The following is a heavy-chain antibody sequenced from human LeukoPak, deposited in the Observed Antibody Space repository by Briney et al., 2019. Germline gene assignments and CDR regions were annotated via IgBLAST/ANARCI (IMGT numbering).Heavy chain of an antibody. Sequence: PGGSLRLSGASSGFTFSDSTMSWYRQAPGKGLEWVGFIRRKVYGGTAEYAASVKGRFTISRDDSKSIAYLQMDSLKIEDSAGYYCTRGQGLYYWGQGTLVIVSS. J-gene: IGHJ4*02. CDR1: GFTFSDST. D-gene: IGHD3/OR15-3a*01. CDR2: IRRKVYGGTA. V-gene: IGHV3-49*03. CDR3: TRGQGLYY.